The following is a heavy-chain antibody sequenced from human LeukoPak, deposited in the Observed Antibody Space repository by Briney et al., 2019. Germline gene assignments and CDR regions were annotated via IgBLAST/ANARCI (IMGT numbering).Heavy chain of an antibody. Sequence: PSQTLSLTCTVSGGSISSGDYYWSWIRQPPGKGLEWIGYIYYSGSTYYNPSLKSRVTISVDTSKNQFSLKLSSVTAADTAVYYCARALGGRFGENYGMDVWGQGTTVTVSS. CDR1: GGSISSGDYY. V-gene: IGHV4-30-4*01. CDR3: ARALGGRFGENYGMDV. CDR2: IYYSGST. D-gene: IGHD3-10*01. J-gene: IGHJ6*02.